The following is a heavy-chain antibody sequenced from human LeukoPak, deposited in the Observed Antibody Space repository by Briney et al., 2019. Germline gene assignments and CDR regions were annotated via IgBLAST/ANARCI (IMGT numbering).Heavy chain of an antibody. CDR3: ARGNTIFGVVNAFDY. D-gene: IGHD3-3*01. Sequence: SVKVSCKASGGTFSSYAISWVRQAPGQGLEWMGGIIPIFGTANYAQKFQGRVTITADESTSTAYMELSSLRSEDTAVYYCARGNTIFGVVNAFDYWGQGTLVTVSS. CDR2: IIPIFGTA. CDR1: GGTFSSYA. V-gene: IGHV1-69*13. J-gene: IGHJ4*02.